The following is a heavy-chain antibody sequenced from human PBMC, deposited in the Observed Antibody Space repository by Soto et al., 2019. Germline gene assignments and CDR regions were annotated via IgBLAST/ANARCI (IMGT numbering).Heavy chain of an antibody. V-gene: IGHV4-30-2*01. CDR2: IYHSGST. Sequence: QLQLQESGSGLVKPSQTLSLTCAVSGGSISSGGYSWSWIRQPPGKGLEWIGYIYHSGSTYYNPSLTSRVTTSVHRSRTQSSLTLRSATAAGTAVYYSASSNYDSPIPPYYWGQGTLVTVSS. CDR1: GGSISSGGYS. CDR3: ASSNYDSPIPPYY. D-gene: IGHD3-22*01. J-gene: IGHJ4*02.